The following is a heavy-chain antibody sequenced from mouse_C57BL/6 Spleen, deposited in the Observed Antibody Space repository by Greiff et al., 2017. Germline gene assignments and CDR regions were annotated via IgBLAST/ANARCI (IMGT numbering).Heavy chain of an antibody. Sequence: EVKLVESGGGLVQPGGSLSLSCAASGFTFTDYYMSWVRQPPGKALEWLGFIRNKANGYTTEYSASVKGRFTISRDNSQSILYLQMNALRAEDSATYYCARSSLHYGADYWGQGTTLTVSS. V-gene: IGHV7-3*01. CDR3: ARSSLHYGADY. D-gene: IGHD1-1*01. J-gene: IGHJ2*01. CDR2: IRNKANGYTT. CDR1: GFTFTDYY.